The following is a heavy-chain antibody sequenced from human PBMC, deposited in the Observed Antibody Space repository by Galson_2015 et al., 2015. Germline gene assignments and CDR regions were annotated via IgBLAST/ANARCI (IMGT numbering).Heavy chain of an antibody. CDR1: GGTFSSYA. CDR3: AREALARYCSGGSCYHYYMDV. V-gene: IGHV1-69*13. D-gene: IGHD2-15*01. Sequence: SVKVSCKASGGTFSSYAISWVRQAPGQGLEWMGGIIPIFGTANYAQKFQGRVTITADESTSTAYMELSSLRSEDTAVYYCAREALARYCSGGSCYHYYMDVWGKGTTVTVSS. J-gene: IGHJ6*03. CDR2: IIPIFGTA.